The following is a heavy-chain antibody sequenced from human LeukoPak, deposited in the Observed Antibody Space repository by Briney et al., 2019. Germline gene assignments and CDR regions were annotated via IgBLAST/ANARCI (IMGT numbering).Heavy chain of an antibody. Sequence: AGSLRLSCAASGFTFSTYAMSWVRQAPGKGLEWVSTISGSGANTYYADSVRGRFTISRENFKTSLYQHMNRLRAEDTAVYYCAKERAGYINPYYFDYWGQGTLVTVSS. CDR2: ISGSGANT. D-gene: IGHD3-9*01. V-gene: IGHV3-23*01. CDR1: GFTFSTYA. CDR3: AKERAGYINPYYFDY. J-gene: IGHJ4*02.